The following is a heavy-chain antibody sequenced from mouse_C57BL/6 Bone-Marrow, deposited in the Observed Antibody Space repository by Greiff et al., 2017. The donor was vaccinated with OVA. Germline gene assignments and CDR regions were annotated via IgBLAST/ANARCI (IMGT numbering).Heavy chain of an antibody. CDR1: GFTFSDYY. CDR3: ARGSTVAYFDY. V-gene: IGHV5-16*01. Sequence: EVMLVESEGGLVQPGSSMKLSCTASGFTFSDYYMAWVRQVPEKGLEWVANINYDGSSTYYLDSLKSRFIISRDNAKNILYLQMSSLKSEDTATYNCARGSTVAYFDYWGQGTTLTVSS. J-gene: IGHJ2*01. CDR2: INYDGSST. D-gene: IGHD1-1*01.